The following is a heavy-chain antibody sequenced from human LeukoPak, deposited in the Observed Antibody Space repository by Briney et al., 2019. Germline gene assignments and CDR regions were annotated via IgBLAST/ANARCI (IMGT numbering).Heavy chain of an antibody. V-gene: IGHV5-51*01. CDR1: GYSFTSYW. CDR3: ACSPRRLRYFDWSIY. Sequence: GESLKISCKGSGYSFTSYWIGWVRQMPGKGLEWMGIIYPGDSDTRYSPSFQGQVTISADKSISTAYLQWSSLKASDTAMYYCACSPRRLRYFDWSIYWGQGTLVTVSS. CDR2: IYPGDSDT. D-gene: IGHD3-9*01. J-gene: IGHJ4*02.